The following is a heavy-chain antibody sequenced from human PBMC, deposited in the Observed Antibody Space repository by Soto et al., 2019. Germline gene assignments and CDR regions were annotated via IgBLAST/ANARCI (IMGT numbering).Heavy chain of an antibody. CDR1: GGSFSGHS. D-gene: IGHD3-22*01. CDR2: INHSGRV. J-gene: IGHJ5*01. Sequence: SETLSLTCAVYGGSFSGHSWTWIRQSPGKGLEWIGDINHSGRVNYSPSLKSRVTISLDTSKNQFSLTLSAVTAADTAMYYCSTRAYDTNGYYRFDPWGRGTMVTVYS. CDR3: STRAYDTNGYYRFDP. V-gene: IGHV4-34*01.